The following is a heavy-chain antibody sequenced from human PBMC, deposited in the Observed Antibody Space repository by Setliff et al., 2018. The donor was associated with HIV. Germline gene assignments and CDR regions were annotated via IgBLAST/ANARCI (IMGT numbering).Heavy chain of an antibody. CDR1: GYSFNSFD. CDR2: ISPYNGNT. V-gene: IGHV1-18*01. Sequence: ASVKVSCKASGYSFNSFDITWVRQAPGQGLEWMGWISPYNGNTNYAEVLQGRVTMTTDTSTRTAYMELTSLRSDDTAVYYCARGVVFYYDSSGRYVVKYFDYWGQGTLVTVSS. D-gene: IGHD3-22*01. J-gene: IGHJ4*02. CDR3: ARGVVFYYDSSGRYVVKYFDY.